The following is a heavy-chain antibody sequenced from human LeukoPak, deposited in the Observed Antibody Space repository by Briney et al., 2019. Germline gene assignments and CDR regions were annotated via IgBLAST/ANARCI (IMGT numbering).Heavy chain of an antibody. D-gene: IGHD3-3*01. V-gene: IGHV1-2*02. CDR2: INPNSGGT. Sequence: ASVKVSCKASGYTFTGYYMHWVRQAPGQGLEWMGWINPNSGGTNYAQKFQGRVTMTRDTSISTAYMELSRLRSDDTAVYYCARASWVLRFLEWLFDIDYWGQGTLVTVSS. J-gene: IGHJ4*02. CDR3: ARASWVLRFLEWLFDIDY. CDR1: GYTFTGYY.